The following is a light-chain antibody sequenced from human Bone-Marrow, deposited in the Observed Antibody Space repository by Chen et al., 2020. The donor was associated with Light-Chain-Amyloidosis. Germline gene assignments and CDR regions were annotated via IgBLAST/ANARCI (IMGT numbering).Light chain of an antibody. J-gene: IGKJ3*01. CDR1: QSVSSY. Sequence: EIVLTQSPATLFLSPGERVTLSCRASQSVSSYLAWYQQKPGQAPRLLIYDASNRATGIPARFSGSGSGTDFPLTISSLEPEDFAVYYCQQRSNWPATFGPGTKVDIK. CDR2: DAS. V-gene: IGKV3-11*01. CDR3: QQRSNWPAT.